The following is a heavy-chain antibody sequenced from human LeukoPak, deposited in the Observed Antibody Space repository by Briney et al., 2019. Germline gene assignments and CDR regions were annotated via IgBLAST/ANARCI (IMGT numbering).Heavy chain of an antibody. D-gene: IGHD2-15*01. CDR2: ISSSSNYI. V-gene: IGHV3-21*01. Sequence: GGSLRLSCAASGFTFSHYSMNWVRQAPGNGLEWVSSISSSSNYIYYADSVKGRFSISRDNAKNSVYLQMNSLRAEDTAVYYCARVRARYGVVVAATSGYWGQGTLVTVSS. CDR1: GFTFSHYS. CDR3: ARVRARYGVVVAATSGY. J-gene: IGHJ4*02.